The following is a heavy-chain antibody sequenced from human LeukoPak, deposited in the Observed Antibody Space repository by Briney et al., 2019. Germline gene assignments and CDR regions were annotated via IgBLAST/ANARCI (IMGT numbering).Heavy chain of an antibody. V-gene: IGHV1-24*01. D-gene: IGHD5-12*01. CDR1: GYTLTELS. CDR2: FDPEDGET. CDR3: ATDIVATTANDY. J-gene: IGHJ4*02. Sequence: ASVKVSCKVSGYTLTELSMHWVRQAPGKGLEWMGGFDPEDGETIYAQKFQGRVTMTEDTSTDTAYMELCSLRSEDTAVYYCATDIVATTANDYWGQGTLVTVSS.